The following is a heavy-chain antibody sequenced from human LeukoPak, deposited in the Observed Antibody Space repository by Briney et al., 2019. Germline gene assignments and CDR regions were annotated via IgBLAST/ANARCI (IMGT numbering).Heavy chain of an antibody. J-gene: IGHJ6*02. Sequence: KSRVTISVDTSKNQFSLELSSVTAADTAVYYCARGTPYYYYGMDVWGQGTTVTVSS. CDR3: ARGTPYYYYGMDV. V-gene: IGHV4-34*01.